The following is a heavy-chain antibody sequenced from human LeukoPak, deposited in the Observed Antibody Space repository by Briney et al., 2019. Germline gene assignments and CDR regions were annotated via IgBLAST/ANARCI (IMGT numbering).Heavy chain of an antibody. V-gene: IGHV3-30*02. J-gene: IGHJ4*02. D-gene: IGHD5-12*01. CDR2: IRYDGSNK. CDR1: GFTFSSYG. Sequence: PGRSLRLSCAASGFTFSSYGMHWVRQAPDKGLERGAFIRYDGSNKYYADSVKGRFTISRDNSKNTLYLQMNSLRAEDTAVYYCAKDREYSGYEYFDYWGQGTLVTVSS. CDR3: AKDREYSGYEYFDY.